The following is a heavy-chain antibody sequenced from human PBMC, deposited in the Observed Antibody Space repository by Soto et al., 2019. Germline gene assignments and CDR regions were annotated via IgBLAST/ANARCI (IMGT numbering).Heavy chain of an antibody. J-gene: IGHJ6*02. D-gene: IGHD3-10*01. Sequence: QVQLQESGPGLVKPSETLSLTCTVSGDSISTYYWSWIRQPPGKGLEWIGYLYDSGSTHYNPSLKSRVTISVDTSKNQFSLKLTSVTAAGTAVYYCARENYYGSGTYFRLDVWGQGTRVTVSS. CDR1: GDSISTYY. CDR3: ARENYYGSGTYFRLDV. V-gene: IGHV4-59*01. CDR2: LYDSGST.